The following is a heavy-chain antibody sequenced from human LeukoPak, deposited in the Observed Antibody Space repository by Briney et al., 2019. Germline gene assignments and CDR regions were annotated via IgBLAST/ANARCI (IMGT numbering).Heavy chain of an antibody. V-gene: IGHV4-59*11. CDR3: ATIKHGQIFGYFDF. CDR2: VIDSVRT. Sequence: SETLSLTCTVSGASISSHYWSWLRQPPGKGLEWIGYVIDSVRTKDNPSLQSRLTLSADTSKNEFSLRLSSVTAADTAIYYCATIKHGQIFGYFDFWGQGIKVTVSS. D-gene: IGHD3-16*01. CDR1: GASISSHY. J-gene: IGHJ4*02.